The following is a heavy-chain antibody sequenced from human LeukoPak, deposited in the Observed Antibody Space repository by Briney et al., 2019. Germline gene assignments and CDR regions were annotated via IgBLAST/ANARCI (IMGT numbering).Heavy chain of an antibody. CDR3: ARGHDYGDYGDWFDP. D-gene: IGHD4-17*01. Sequence: ASVKVSCKASGYTFTSYGISWVRQAPGQGLEWMGIINPSGGSTSYAQKFQGRVTMTRDTSTSTVYMELSSLRSEDTAVYYCARGHDYGDYGDWFDPWGQGTLVTVSS. J-gene: IGHJ5*02. CDR1: GYTFTSYG. CDR2: INPSGGST. V-gene: IGHV1-46*01.